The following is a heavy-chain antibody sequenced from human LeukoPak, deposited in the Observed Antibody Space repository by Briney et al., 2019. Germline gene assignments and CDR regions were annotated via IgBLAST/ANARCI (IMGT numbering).Heavy chain of an antibody. D-gene: IGHD4-17*01. Sequence: SETLSLTCTVSGGSISSYYWSWLRQPPGKGLEWIGYIYYSGSTNYNPSLKSRVTISVDTSKNQFSLKLSSVTAADTAVYYCARQKANGDFHFDYWGQGTLVTVSS. CDR1: GGSISSYY. J-gene: IGHJ4*02. CDR3: ARQKANGDFHFDY. V-gene: IGHV4-59*08. CDR2: IYYSGST.